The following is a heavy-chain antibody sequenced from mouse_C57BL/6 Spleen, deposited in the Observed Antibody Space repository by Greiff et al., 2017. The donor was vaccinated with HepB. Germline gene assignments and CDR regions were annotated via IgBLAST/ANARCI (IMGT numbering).Heavy chain of an antibody. Sequence: VQLQQSGAELAKPGASVKLSCKASGYTFTSYWMHWVKQRPGQGLEWIGYINPSSGYTKYNQKFKDKATLTAAKSSSTAYMQLSSLTYEDSAVYYCAGSTTVVVLRYFDVWGTGTTVTVSS. J-gene: IGHJ1*03. CDR2: INPSSGYT. D-gene: IGHD1-1*01. CDR1: GYTFTSYW. CDR3: AGSTTVVVLRYFDV. V-gene: IGHV1-7*01.